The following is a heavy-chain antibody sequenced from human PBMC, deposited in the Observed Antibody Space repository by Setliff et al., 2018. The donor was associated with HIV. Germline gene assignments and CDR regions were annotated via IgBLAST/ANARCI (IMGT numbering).Heavy chain of an antibody. Sequence: SETLSLTCTVSGGSISSDYWSWIRQPPGKGLEWIGYIYYSGSTNYNPSLKIRVTISVATYKNQFSLKLNSVTTADTAVYYCARSRTSSGYYGVTGYGMDVWGQGTTVTVSS. J-gene: IGHJ6*02. D-gene: IGHD3-22*01. CDR1: GGSISSDY. CDR3: ARSRTSSGYYGVTGYGMDV. CDR2: IYYSGST. V-gene: IGHV4-59*01.